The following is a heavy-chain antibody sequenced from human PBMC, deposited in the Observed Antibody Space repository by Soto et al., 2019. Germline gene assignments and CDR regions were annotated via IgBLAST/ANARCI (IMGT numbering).Heavy chain of an antibody. CDR2: IIPIFGTA. Sequence: QVQLVQSGAEVKKPGSSVKVSCKASGGTFSSYAISWVRQAPGQGLEWMGGIIPIFGTANYAQKFQGRVTITADESXXTAYRELSSLRSEDTAVYYCARDMVRAVGPYGMDVWGQGTTVTVSS. V-gene: IGHV1-69*12. CDR1: GGTFSSYA. J-gene: IGHJ6*02. D-gene: IGHD3-10*01. CDR3: ARDMVRAVGPYGMDV.